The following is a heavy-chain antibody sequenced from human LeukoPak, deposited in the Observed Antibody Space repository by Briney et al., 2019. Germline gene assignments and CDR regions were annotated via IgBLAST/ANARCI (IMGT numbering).Heavy chain of an antibody. J-gene: IGHJ4*02. D-gene: IGHD5-18*01. CDR1: GFTFSSYG. V-gene: IGHV3-33*01. CDR3: ARDRVYSYGYISYYFDY. Sequence: GGSLRLSCAASGFTFSSYGTHWVRQAPGKGLEWVAVIWYDGSNKYYADSVKGRFTISRDNSKNTLYLQMNSLRAEDTAAYYCARDRVYSYGYISYYFDYWGQGTLVTVSS. CDR2: IWYDGSNK.